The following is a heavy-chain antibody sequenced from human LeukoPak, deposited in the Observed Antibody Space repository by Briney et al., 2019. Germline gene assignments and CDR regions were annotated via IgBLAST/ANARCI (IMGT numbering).Heavy chain of an antibody. V-gene: IGHV3-23*01. CDR1: GFTLNNYA. J-gene: IGHJ4*02. CDR2: TSSSDAGT. Sequence: GGSLRLSCAASGFTLNNYAMSWVRQAPGKGLEWVSATSSSDAGTYHADSVRGRFTISRDNSKNTLYLQMNSLRAEDAAVYYCARAPVTSCSGVLCYPFDYWDQGTLVTVSS. D-gene: IGHD2-15*01. CDR3: ARAPVTSCSGVLCYPFDY.